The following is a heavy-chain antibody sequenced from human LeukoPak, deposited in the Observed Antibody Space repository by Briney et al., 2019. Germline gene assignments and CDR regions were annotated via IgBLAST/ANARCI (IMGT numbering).Heavy chain of an antibody. CDR3: ARVLRYFDWFNGMDV. CDR2: ISYSGST. J-gene: IGHJ6*02. V-gene: IGHV4-39*07. D-gene: IGHD3-9*01. CDR1: GGSVSSSDYN. Sequence: SETLSLTCTVSGGSVSSSDYNWGWIRQPPGKGLEWIGSISYSGSTYYNPSLKSRVTISVDTSKNQFSLKLSSVTAADTAVYYCARVLRYFDWFNGMDVWGQGTTVTVSS.